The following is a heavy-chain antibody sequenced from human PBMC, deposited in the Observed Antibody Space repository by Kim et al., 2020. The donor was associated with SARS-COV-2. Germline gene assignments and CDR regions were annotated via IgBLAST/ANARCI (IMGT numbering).Heavy chain of an antibody. D-gene: IGHD3-9*01. CDR3: ARGLFLRYFDWLPTRILDY. CDR1: GGSFSGYY. V-gene: IGHV4-34*01. CDR2: INHSGST. J-gene: IGHJ4*02. Sequence: SETLSLTCAVYGGSFSGYYWSWIRQPPGKGLEWIGEINHSGSTNYNPSLKSRVTISVDTSKNQFSLKLSSVTAADTAVYYCARGLFLRYFDWLPTRILDYWGQGTLVTVSS.